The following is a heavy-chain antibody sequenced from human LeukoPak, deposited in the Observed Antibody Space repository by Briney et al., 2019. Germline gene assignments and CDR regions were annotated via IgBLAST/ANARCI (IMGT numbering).Heavy chain of an antibody. CDR3: ATDITTYYYGSGNY. J-gene: IGHJ4*02. Sequence: GGSLRLSCAASGFTFSSFTMNWVRQAPGKGLEWVSSISSSSTYIYCADSVKGRFSISRDNAKNSLYLQMNSLRAEDTAVYYCATDITTYYYGSGNYWGQGTLVTVSS. CDR1: GFTFSSFT. D-gene: IGHD3-10*01. V-gene: IGHV3-21*06. CDR2: ISSSSTYI.